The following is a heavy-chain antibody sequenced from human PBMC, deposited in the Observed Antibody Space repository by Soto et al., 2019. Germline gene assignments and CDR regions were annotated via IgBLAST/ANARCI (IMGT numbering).Heavy chain of an antibody. J-gene: IGHJ6*02. V-gene: IGHV3-23*01. Sequence: EVQLLESGGDLVQPGGSLRLSCAASGFTFSSYAMNWVRQAPGKGLEWVSAISGSGGNTFYADSVKGRFTISRDNSKITLFLQMHSLRAEDTAIYYCAMLNSGSYSYHGMDVWGQGTTVTVSS. CDR3: AMLNSGSYSYHGMDV. D-gene: IGHD1-26*01. CDR2: ISGSGGNT. CDR1: GFTFSSYA.